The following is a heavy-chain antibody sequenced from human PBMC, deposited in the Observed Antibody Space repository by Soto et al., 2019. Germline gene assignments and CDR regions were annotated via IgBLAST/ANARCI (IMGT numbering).Heavy chain of an antibody. D-gene: IGHD5-18*01. CDR2: LNHSGST. Sequence: QVQLQQWGAGLLKPSETLSLTCAVYGGSFSGYYWSWIRQPPGKGLEWIGELNHSGSTNYNPSLKSRVTISVDTSKSQFSLKLSSVTAADTAVYYCASPERGYSYGRDAFDIWGQGTMVTVSS. V-gene: IGHV4-34*01. CDR3: ASPERGYSYGRDAFDI. CDR1: GGSFSGYY. J-gene: IGHJ3*02.